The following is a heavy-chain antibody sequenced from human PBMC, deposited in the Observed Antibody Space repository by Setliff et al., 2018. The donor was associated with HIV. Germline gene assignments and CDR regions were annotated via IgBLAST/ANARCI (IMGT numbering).Heavy chain of an antibody. V-gene: IGHV4-34*01. J-gene: IGHJ6*04. CDR2: ISHSGGT. Sequence: SETLSLTCAVCGGSFSNFYWTWIRQPPRKGLEWIGEISHSGGTNYNPSLQSRVAISLDTSKSQFSLKLVSVTVADTAVYYCARGQEAFPAPHYMDVWGKGTTVTVSS. CDR3: ARGQEAFPAPHYMDV. CDR1: GGSFSNFY.